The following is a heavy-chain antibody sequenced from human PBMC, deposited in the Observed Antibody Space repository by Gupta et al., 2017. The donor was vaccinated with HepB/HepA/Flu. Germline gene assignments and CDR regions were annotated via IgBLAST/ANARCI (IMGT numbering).Heavy chain of an antibody. V-gene: IGHV1-18*01. J-gene: IGHJ4*02. CDR3: ARVPPLWFGANDLQIFDY. CDR1: GYTFTSYG. D-gene: IGHD3-10*01. CDR2: ISAYNGNT. Sequence: QVQLVQSGAEVKKPGASVKVSCKASGYTFTSYGIRWVRQAPGQGLEWMGWISAYNGNTNYAQKLQGRVTMTTDTSTSTAYMELRSLRSDDTAVYYCARVPPLWFGANDLQIFDYWGQGTLVTVSS.